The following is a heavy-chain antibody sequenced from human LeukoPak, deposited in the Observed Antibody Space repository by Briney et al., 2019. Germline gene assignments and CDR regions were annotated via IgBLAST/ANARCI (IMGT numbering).Heavy chain of an antibody. Sequence: SQTLSLTCAISGDSVSSNSAAWNWIRQSPSRGLEWLGRTYYRSKWYNDYAVSVKSRITINPDTSKNQFSLQLNSVTPEDTAVYYCARGLGGVVPAARSWFDPWGQGTLVTVSS. CDR3: ARGLGGVVPAARSWFDP. CDR2: TYYRSKWYN. J-gene: IGHJ5*02. CDR1: GDSVSSNSAA. V-gene: IGHV6-1*01. D-gene: IGHD2-2*01.